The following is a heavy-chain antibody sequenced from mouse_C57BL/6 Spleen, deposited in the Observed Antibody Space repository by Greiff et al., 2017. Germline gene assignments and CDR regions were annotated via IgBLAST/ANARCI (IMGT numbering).Heavy chain of an antibody. J-gene: IGHJ4*01. CDR1: GFTFSSYG. Sequence: EVMLVESGGDLVKPGGSLKLSCAASGFTFSSYGMSWVRQTPDKRLEWVATISSGGSYTYYPDSVKGRFTISRDNAKNTLYLQMSSLKSEDTAMYYCARREDYRAMDYWGQGTSVTVSS. CDR2: ISSGGSYT. CDR3: ARREDYRAMDY. D-gene: IGHD1-1*02. V-gene: IGHV5-6*02.